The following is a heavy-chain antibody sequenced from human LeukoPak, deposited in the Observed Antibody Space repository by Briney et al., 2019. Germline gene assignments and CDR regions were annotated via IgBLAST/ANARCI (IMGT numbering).Heavy chain of an antibody. V-gene: IGHV3-7*01. CDR1: GFSFSAFW. CDR3: VRLFGGVTTFDY. CDR2: INPDGSQQ. Sequence: GGSLRLSCAPSGFSFSAFWMSWVRQGPGKGLEWVATINPDGSQQYSVDSVRGRFTLSRDNAKNSLYLQMNSLSADDTAVYYCVRLFGGVTTFDYSGQGTLVTVSS. D-gene: IGHD4-17*01. J-gene: IGHJ4*02.